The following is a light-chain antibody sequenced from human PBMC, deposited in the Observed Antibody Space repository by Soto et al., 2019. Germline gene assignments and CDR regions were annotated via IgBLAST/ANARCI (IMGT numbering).Light chain of an antibody. Sequence: EIVLTQSPGTLSLSPGDRVTLSCRASQSVSSTYLAWYQQKPGQAPRLLIYDASSRATGIPDRFSGSGSGTDFTLTISRLEPEDFAVYYCQQYGSSPGLFTFGPGTKVDIK. CDR2: DAS. CDR3: QQYGSSPGLFT. CDR1: QSVSSTY. V-gene: IGKV3-20*01. J-gene: IGKJ3*01.